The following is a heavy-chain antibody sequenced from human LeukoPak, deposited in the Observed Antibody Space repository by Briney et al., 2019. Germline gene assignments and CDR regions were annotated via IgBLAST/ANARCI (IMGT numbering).Heavy chain of an antibody. D-gene: IGHD1-14*01. V-gene: IGHV3-74*01. J-gene: IGHJ4*02. CDR3: ARADHNDF. CDR2: IYSDGSTT. Sequence: GGSLRLSCAASGFTLSNFGMHWVRQAPREGLVWVSHIYSDGSTTSYAASVKGRFTIPSDNAKNTLCLQMNSLRAEDTAVYYCARADHNDFWGQGTLVTVSS. CDR1: GFTLSNFG.